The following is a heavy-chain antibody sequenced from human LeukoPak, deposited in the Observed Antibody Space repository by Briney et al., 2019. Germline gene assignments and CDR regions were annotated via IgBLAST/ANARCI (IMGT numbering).Heavy chain of an antibody. CDR2: ISSSGSTI. V-gene: IGHV3-11*04. J-gene: IGHJ6*03. CDR1: GFTFSDYY. Sequence: GGSLRLSCAASGFTFSDYYMSWIRQAPGKGLEWVSYISSSGSTIYYADSVKGRFTISRDNAKNTLYLQMNSLGAEDTAVYCCARDRGASFYYYYSVDVWGKGTAVTVSS. CDR3: ARDRGASFYYYYSVDV. D-gene: IGHD1-26*01.